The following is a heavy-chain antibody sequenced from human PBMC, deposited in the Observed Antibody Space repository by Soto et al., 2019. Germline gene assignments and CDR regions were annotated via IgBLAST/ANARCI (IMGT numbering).Heavy chain of an antibody. V-gene: IGHV1-3*01. CDR2: INAGNGNT. D-gene: IGHD2-15*01. J-gene: IGHJ5*02. Sequence: VSCKASGYTFTSYAMHWVRQAPGQRLEWMGWINAGNGNTKYSQKFQGRVTITRDTSASTAYMELSSLRSEDTAVYYCARGEAPWSRQNWFDPWGQGTLVTVSS. CDR3: ARGEAPWSRQNWFDP. CDR1: GYTFTSYA.